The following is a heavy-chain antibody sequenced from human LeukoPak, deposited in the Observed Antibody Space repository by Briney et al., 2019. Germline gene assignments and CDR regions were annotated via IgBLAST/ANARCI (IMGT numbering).Heavy chain of an antibody. V-gene: IGHV3-64*01. CDR2: ISSNGGST. CDR3: ARGGPATVTTAYIVIGDAFDI. D-gene: IGHD4-17*01. J-gene: IGHJ3*02. Sequence: GGSLRLPCAASGFTFSSYAMHWVRQAPGKGLEYVSAISSNGGSTYYANSVKGRFTISRDNSKNTLYLQMGSLRAEDMAVYYCARGGPATVTTAYIVIGDAFDIWGQGTMVTVSS. CDR1: GFTFSSYA.